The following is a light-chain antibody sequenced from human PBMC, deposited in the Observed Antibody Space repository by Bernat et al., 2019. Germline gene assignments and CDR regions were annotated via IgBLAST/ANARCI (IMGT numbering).Light chain of an antibody. V-gene: IGLV2-14*03. CDR1: SSDIGGYKY. CDR3: SSYTSSRTWV. CDR2: DVT. J-gene: IGLJ3*02. Sequence: QSALTQPASASGSPGQSITIACTGTSSDIGGYKYVSWYQQHPGKAPKLMTYDVTNRPSGVSDRFSASKSGNTASLTISGLQAEDEADYYCSSYTSSRTWVFGGGTKLTVL.